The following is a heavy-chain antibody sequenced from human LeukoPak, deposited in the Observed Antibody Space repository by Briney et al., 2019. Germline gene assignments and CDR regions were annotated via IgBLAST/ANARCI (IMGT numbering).Heavy chain of an antibody. CDR1: GDIFSNSA. V-gene: IGHV1-69*10. CDR3: ARDVPVWGRYRTGSFDS. D-gene: IGHD3-16*02. J-gene: IGHJ4*02. CDR2: IVPLFDIA. Sequence: GASVKVSCKGSGDIFSNSAISWVRQVPGQGLEWMGGIVPLFDIAKYAQYFQGRVSISADTSTSTAYMELRGLRSEDTAVYYCARDVPVWGRYRTGSFDSWGQGTLVTVSS.